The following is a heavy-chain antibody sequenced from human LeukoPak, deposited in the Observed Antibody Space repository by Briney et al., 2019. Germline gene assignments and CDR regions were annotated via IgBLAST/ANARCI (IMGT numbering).Heavy chain of an antibody. CDR2: INPSGGTT. Sequence: ASVKVSCKASGYTFAKFYIHWVRQAPGQGLEWMGIINPSGGTTSYAQKFQGRVSMTRDTSTSTVYMELNSLRSEDTAVYYCARDNRGERTPGWGYGGFDIWGQGTMVSVSS. J-gene: IGHJ3*02. CDR1: GYTFAKFY. CDR3: ARDNRGERTPGWGYGGFDI. V-gene: IGHV1-46*01. D-gene: IGHD3-16*01.